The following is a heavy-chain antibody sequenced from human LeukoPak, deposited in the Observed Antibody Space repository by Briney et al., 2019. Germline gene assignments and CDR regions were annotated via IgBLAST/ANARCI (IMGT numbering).Heavy chain of an antibody. CDR3: SRGGYGDYNNWFDP. Sequence: GGSLRLSCAASGFTFSSFGMHWVRQAPGKGLEWVADIWYNGSNKYYVESVKGRFTISRDNSKNTLYLQMNSLRAEDTAVYYCSRGGYGDYNNWFDPWGQGTLVIVSS. D-gene: IGHD4-17*01. CDR2: IWYNGSNK. V-gene: IGHV3-33*01. J-gene: IGHJ5*02. CDR1: GFTFSSFG.